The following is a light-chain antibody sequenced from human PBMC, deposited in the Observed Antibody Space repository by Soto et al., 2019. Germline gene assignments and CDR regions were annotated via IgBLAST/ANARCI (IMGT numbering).Light chain of an antibody. CDR2: GAF. J-gene: IGKJ5*01. V-gene: IGKV3-15*01. CDR3: QQYNDWPLT. CDR1: QSVSSN. Sequence: IVLTQSSVPLSVSPGERATLSCRASQSVSSNLAWYQQKPGQAPSLLIYGAFTRATGIPARFSGTGSGTEFTLTSSSLQSEDVALYYCQQYNDWPLTFGHGTRLEIK.